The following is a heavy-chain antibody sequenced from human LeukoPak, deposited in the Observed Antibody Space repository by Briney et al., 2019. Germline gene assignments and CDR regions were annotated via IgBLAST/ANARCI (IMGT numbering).Heavy chain of an antibody. V-gene: IGHV3-66*01. CDR2: IYTGGTT. D-gene: IGHD6-6*01. CDR1: GFTVTSNH. CDR3: ARDSSSYYFDY. J-gene: IGHJ4*02. Sequence: GGSLRLSCAASGFTVTSNHMNWVRQAPGKGLEWVSIIYTGGTTHYADSLKDRFTISRDDSINTLYLQMNSLRAEDAAVYYCARDSSSYYFDYWGQGTLVTVSS.